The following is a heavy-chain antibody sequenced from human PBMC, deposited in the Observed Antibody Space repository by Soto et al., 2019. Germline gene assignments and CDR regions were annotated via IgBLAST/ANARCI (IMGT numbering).Heavy chain of an antibody. D-gene: IGHD3-22*01. J-gene: IGHJ1*01. CDR3: ARGYPLLPQAPAEYFQH. Sequence: GASVKVSCKASGYTFTSYGISWVRQAPGQGLEWMGWISAYNGSTNYAQKLQGRVTMATDTSTSTAYMELRSLRSDDTAVYYCARGYPLLPQAPAEYFQHWGQGTLVTVSS. CDR1: GYTFTSYG. CDR2: ISAYNGST. V-gene: IGHV1-18*04.